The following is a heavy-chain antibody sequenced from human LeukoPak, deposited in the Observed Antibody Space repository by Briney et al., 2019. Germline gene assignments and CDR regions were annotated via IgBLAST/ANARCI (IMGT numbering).Heavy chain of an antibody. CDR2: ISSSSSYI. CDR3: ARDKRGYCSSTSCIDYYYYYGMDV. J-gene: IGHJ6*02. V-gene: IGHV3-21*01. Sequence: GGSLRLSCAASGFTFSSYSMNWVRQAPGKGLEWVSSISSSSSYIYYADSVKGRFTISRDNAKNSLYLQMNSLRAEDTAVYYCARDKRGYCSSTSCIDYYYYYGMDVWGQGTTVTVSS. D-gene: IGHD2-2*01. CDR1: GFTFSSYS.